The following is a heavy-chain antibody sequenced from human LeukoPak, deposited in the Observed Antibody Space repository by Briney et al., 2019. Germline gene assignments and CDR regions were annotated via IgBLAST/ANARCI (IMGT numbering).Heavy chain of an antibody. Sequence: PSDTLSLTCTVSGGSLSSSSYYWGWIRQPPGKGLEWIGSIYYCGSTYYNPSRKSRVTISVDTSKNQFSLKLSSVTAADTAVYYCARRKYYDILTGLIGWFDPWGQGTLVTVSS. V-gene: IGHV4-39*01. D-gene: IGHD3-9*01. CDR3: ARRKYYDILTGLIGWFDP. CDR2: IYYCGST. J-gene: IGHJ5*02. CDR1: GGSLSSSSYY.